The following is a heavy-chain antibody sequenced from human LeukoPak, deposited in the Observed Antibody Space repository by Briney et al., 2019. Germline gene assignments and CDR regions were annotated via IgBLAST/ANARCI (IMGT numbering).Heavy chain of an antibody. J-gene: IGHJ4*02. V-gene: IGHV4-39*01. CDR2: ISYSGST. CDR1: GGSISSSGYY. CDR3: TRHSSSYFNCDY. D-gene: IGHD6-13*01. Sequence: SETLSLTCTVSGGSISSSGYYWGWIRQPPGKGLEWIGSISYSGSTYYNPSLKSRVTISVDTSKNQFSLKLSSVTAADTAVYYCTRHSSSYFNCDYWGQGTLATVSS.